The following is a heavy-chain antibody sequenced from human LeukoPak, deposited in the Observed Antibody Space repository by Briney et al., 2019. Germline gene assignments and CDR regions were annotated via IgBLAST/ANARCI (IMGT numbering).Heavy chain of an antibody. D-gene: IGHD5-24*01. CDR2: ISAYNGNT. Sequence: GSVKVSCKASGYTFTDYYMHWVRQAPGQGLEWMGWISAYNGNTNYAQKLQGRVTMTTDTSTSTAYMELRSLRSDDTAVYYCARGGDGFSFDYWGQGTLVTVSS. V-gene: IGHV1-18*04. J-gene: IGHJ4*02. CDR3: ARGGDGFSFDY. CDR1: GYTFTDYY.